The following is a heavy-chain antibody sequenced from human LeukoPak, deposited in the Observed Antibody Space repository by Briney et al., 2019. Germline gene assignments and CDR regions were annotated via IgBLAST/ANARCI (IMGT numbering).Heavy chain of an antibody. CDR2: IYPGDSDT. D-gene: IGHD2-2*01. CDR1: GYSFTSYW. J-gene: IGHJ4*02. V-gene: IGHV5-51*01. Sequence: PGESLKISCKGSGYSFTSYWIGWVRQMPGKGLEWMGIIYPGDSDTRYSPSFQGQVTISADKSISTAYLQWSSLKASDTAMYYCARQAAGYCSSTSCCGTFDYWGQGTLVTVSS. CDR3: ARQAAGYCSSTSCCGTFDY.